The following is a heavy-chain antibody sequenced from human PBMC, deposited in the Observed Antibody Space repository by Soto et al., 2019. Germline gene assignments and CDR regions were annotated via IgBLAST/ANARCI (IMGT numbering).Heavy chain of an antibody. J-gene: IGHJ4*02. CDR3: ARAVTIFGVVLNPFDY. CDR1: GFTVSSNY. D-gene: IGHD3-3*01. CDR2: IYSGGST. V-gene: IGHV3-53*04. Sequence: SLRLSCAASGFTVSSNYMSWVRQAPGKGLEWVSVIYSGGSTYYADSVKGRFTISRHNSKNTLYLQMNSLRAEDTAVYYCARAVTIFGVVLNPFDYWGQGTLVTVSS.